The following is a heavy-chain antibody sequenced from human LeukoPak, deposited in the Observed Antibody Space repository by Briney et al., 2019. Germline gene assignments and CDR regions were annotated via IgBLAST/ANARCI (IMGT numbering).Heavy chain of an antibody. V-gene: IGHV3-11*01. D-gene: IGHD3-22*01. J-gene: IGHJ4*02. CDR3: ARVDSSAYRLLDY. Sequence: GGSLRLSCAASGFTFSDYYMSWIRQAPGKGLEWVSYISTSGSHIYNADSVKGRFTISRDNAKNSLYLQMNGLSAEDTAVYYCARVDSSAYRLLDYWGQGTLVTVSS. CDR1: GFTFSDYY. CDR2: ISTSGSHI.